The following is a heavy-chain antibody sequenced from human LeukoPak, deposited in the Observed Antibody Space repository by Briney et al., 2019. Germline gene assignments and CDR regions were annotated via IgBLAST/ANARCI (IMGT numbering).Heavy chain of an antibody. J-gene: IGHJ6*02. D-gene: IGHD3-10*01. CDR3: ARHMYYYGSGSYSPRYYYYGMDV. CDR2: IYYSGST. CDR1: GGSISSGDSY. Sequence: SQTLSLTCTVSGGSISSGDSYWSWIRQPPGTGLEWIGYIYYSGSTNYNPSLKSRVTISVDTSKNQFSLKLSSVTAADTAVYYCARHMYYYGSGSYSPRYYYYGMDVWGQGTTVTVS. V-gene: IGHV4-61*08.